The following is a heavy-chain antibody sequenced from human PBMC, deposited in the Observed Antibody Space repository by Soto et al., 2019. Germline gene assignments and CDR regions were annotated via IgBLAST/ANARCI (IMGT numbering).Heavy chain of an antibody. J-gene: IGHJ4*02. CDR3: AREGDNWNYFDY. CDR1: GFTFSSYD. D-gene: IGHD1-1*01. V-gene: IGHV3-13*01. Sequence: EVQLVESGGGLAQPGGSLRLSCAASGFTFSSYDIHWVRQVMGKGLEWVSGIGTVGDTHYTASVKGRFTISRENAKSSSYLQMNSLRAEDTAVYYCAREGDNWNYFDYWGQGTLVTVSS. CDR2: IGTVGDT.